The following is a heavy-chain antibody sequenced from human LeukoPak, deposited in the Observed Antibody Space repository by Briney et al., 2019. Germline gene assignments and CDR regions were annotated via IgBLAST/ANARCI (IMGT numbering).Heavy chain of an antibody. J-gene: IGHJ4*02. D-gene: IGHD1-26*01. V-gene: IGHV3-23*01. CDR2: ITDSGGTT. Sequence: GGSLRLSCAASGFTFSSYAMSWVRQAPGKGLEWVSTITDSGGTTFYADSVKGRFTISGDNLKNTVYLQMNSLRAEDTAVYYCAKLWRGSHPRYFDHWGQGTLVTVSS. CDR1: GFTFSSYA. CDR3: AKLWRGSHPRYFDH.